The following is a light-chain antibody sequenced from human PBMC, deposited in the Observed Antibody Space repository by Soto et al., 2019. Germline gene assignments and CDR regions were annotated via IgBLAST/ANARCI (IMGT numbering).Light chain of an antibody. Sequence: EIVLTQSPGTLSLSPGERATLSCRASQSVSSNYLAWYQQKPGQAPRLLIYGASSRATGIPDRFSGSGSGTDFTLTISGLEPEECAVYYCQQYGSSPRTFGQGTILEIK. CDR1: QSVSSNY. CDR3: QQYGSSPRT. V-gene: IGKV3-20*01. J-gene: IGKJ2*01. CDR2: GAS.